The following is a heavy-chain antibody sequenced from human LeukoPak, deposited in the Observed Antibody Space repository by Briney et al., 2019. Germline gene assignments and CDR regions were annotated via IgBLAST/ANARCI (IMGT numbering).Heavy chain of an antibody. D-gene: IGHD3-10*01. CDR2: IRYDGSNK. CDR3: AKPELLWFGEFNYDY. V-gene: IGHV3-30*02. J-gene: IGHJ4*02. Sequence: GGSLRLSCAASGFTFSSYSMHWVRQAPGKGLEWVAFIRYDGSNKYYADSVKGRFTISRDNSKNTLYLQMNSLRAEDTAVYYCAKPELLWFGEFNYDYWDQGTLVTVSS. CDR1: GFTFSSYS.